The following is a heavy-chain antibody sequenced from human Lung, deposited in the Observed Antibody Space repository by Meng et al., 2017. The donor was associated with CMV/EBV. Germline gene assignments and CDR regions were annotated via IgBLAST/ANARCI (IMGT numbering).Heavy chain of an antibody. J-gene: IGHJ6*02. D-gene: IGHD1-26*01. Sequence: GESXKISXAASGLTVSSDYLTWVRQAPGKGLGWVSVFYSGGSTYYADSVKGRFIVSRHNSKNTLYLQMNSLSVEDTGIFYCARDMYWDHSYHVMDVWGRGXTVTVSS. CDR2: FYSGGST. CDR3: ARDMYWDHSYHVMDV. V-gene: IGHV3-53*04. CDR1: GLTVSSDY.